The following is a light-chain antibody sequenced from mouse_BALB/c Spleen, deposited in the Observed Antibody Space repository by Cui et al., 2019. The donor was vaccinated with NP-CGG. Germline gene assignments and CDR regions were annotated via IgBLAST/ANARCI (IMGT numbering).Light chain of an antibody. CDR2: GTN. V-gene: IGLV1*01. CDR1: TGTVTTSNY. Sequence: TQEPEPTTSPGETVTLTCRSSTGTVTTSNYANWVQEKPDHLFTGLIGGTNNRAPGVPARFSGSLIGDRAALTITGAQTEDEAIYFCALWYSNHWVFGGGTKLTVL. J-gene: IGLJ1*01. CDR3: ALWYSNHWV.